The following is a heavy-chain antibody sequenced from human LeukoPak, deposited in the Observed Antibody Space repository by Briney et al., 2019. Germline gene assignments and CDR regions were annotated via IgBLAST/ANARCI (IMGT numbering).Heavy chain of an antibody. J-gene: IGHJ4*02. CDR2: ISSSSSSYI. Sequence: GGSLRLSCAASGFTFSSYSMNWVRQAPGKGLEWVSSISSSSSSYIYYADSVKGRFTISRDNAKNSLYLQMNSLRAEDTAVYYCASSGIVVVTATDYWGQGTLVTVSS. D-gene: IGHD2-21*02. CDR1: GFTFSSYS. V-gene: IGHV3-21*01. CDR3: ASSGIVVVTATDY.